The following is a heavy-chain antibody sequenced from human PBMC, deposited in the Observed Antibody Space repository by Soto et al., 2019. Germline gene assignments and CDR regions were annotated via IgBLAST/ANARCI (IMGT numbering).Heavy chain of an antibody. D-gene: IGHD3-16*02. CDR1: GCTFSSCW. Sequence: PGGSLRLSCAASGCTFSSCWVHWVRQAPGKGLVWVSRINSDGSSTSYADSVKGRFTISRDNAKNTLYLQMNSLRAEDTAVYYCARTPRDDYVWGSYRHYYGMDVWGQGTTVTVSS. CDR2: INSDGSST. J-gene: IGHJ6*02. CDR3: ARTPRDDYVWGSYRHYYGMDV. V-gene: IGHV3-74*01.